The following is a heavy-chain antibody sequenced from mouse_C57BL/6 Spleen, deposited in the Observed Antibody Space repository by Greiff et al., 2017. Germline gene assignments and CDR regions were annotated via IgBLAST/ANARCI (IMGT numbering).Heavy chain of an antibody. J-gene: IGHJ3*01. CDR3: AEEEGFAY. CDR2: INPNNGGT. V-gene: IGHV1-26*01. CDR1: GYTFTDYY. Sequence: EVQLQQSGPELVKPGASVKISCKASGYTFTDYYMNWVKQSHGKSLEWIGDINPNNGGTSYNQKFKGKATLTVDKSSSTAYMELRSLTSEDSAVYYCAEEEGFAYWGQGTLVTVSA.